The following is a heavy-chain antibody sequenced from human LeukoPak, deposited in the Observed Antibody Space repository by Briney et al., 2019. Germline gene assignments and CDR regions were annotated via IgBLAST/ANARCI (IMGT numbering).Heavy chain of an antibody. D-gene: IGHD2-2*01. V-gene: IGHV4-34*01. J-gene: IGHJ4*02. CDR3: ARPEYCSSTSCPRGYYFDY. CDR1: GGSFSGYY. CDR2: INHSGST. Sequence: SETLSLTCAVSGGSFSGYYWSWIRQPPGKGLEWIGEINHSGSTNYNPSLKSRVTISVDTSKNQFSLKLSSVTAADTAVYYCARPEYCSSTSCPRGYYFDYWGQGTLVTVSS.